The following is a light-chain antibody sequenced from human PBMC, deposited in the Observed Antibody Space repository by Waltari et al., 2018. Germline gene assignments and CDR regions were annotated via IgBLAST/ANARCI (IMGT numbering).Light chain of an antibody. CDR1: SSHDGCYYY. CDR2: EVS. CDR3: SSYAGSNDYV. Sequence: QSALTQPPSASGSPGQSVTIPCTGTSSHDGCYYYVSWYQQHPGKAPKLMISEVSNRPSGVPDRFSGSKSGNTASLTVSGLQAEDEADYYCSSYAGSNDYVFGTGTKVTVL. J-gene: IGLJ1*01. V-gene: IGLV2-8*01.